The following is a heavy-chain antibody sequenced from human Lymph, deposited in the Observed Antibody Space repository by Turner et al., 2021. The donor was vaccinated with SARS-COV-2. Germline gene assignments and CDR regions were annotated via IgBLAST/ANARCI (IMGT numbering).Heavy chain of an antibody. Sequence: QVQLVESGGGVVQPGRSLRPACAASGFTFSSYGMHWVRQAPGKGLEWVAVIWYGGSNKYYADSVKGRFTISRDNSKNTLYLQMNSLRAEDTAVYYCAREGQVGATTGVDYWGQGTLVTVSS. V-gene: IGHV3-33*01. J-gene: IGHJ4*02. CDR1: GFTFSSYG. CDR3: AREGQVGATTGVDY. D-gene: IGHD1-26*01. CDR2: IWYGGSNK.